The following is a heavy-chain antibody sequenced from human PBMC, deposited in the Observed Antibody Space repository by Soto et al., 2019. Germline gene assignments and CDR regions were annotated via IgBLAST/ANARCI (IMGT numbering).Heavy chain of an antibody. CDR3: ASSCPCRLIQTPAGHQYYYPMDV. V-gene: IGHV1-69*01. J-gene: IGHJ6*02. D-gene: IGHD1-1*01. CDR2: IIPVFRTT. CDR1: GGNFSSYA. Sequence: QVQLVQSGAEVKKPGSSVKVSCKASGGNFSSYAITWLRQAPGHGLEWMGGIIPVFRTTNYEQKLQGSVTIAADGSTRIAYMELSSLTSADTAVYYCASSCPCRLIQTPAGHQYYYPMDVWGQGPTVTVSS.